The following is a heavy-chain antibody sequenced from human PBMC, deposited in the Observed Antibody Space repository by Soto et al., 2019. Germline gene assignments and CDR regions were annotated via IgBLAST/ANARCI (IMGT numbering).Heavy chain of an antibody. V-gene: IGHV4-34*01. Sequence: SETLSLTCAVYGGSFSGYYWSWIRQPPGKGLEWIGEINHSGSTNYNPSLKSRVTISVDTSKNQFSLKLSSVTAADTAVYYCARGLGIWYYYGMDVCGQGTTVTVYS. CDR1: GGSFSGYY. CDR3: ARGLGIWYYYGMDV. J-gene: IGHJ6*02. D-gene: IGHD3-16*01. CDR2: INHSGST.